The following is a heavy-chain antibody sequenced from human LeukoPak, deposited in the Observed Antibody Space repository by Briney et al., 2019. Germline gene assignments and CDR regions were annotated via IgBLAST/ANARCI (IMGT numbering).Heavy chain of an antibody. J-gene: IGHJ3*02. D-gene: IGHD1-26*01. CDR3: ARDIGSGSYSLDAFDI. CDR2: INTDGSST. CDR1: GFTFSSYW. V-gene: IGHV3-74*01. Sequence: GGSLRLSCAASGFTFSSYWMHWVRHAPGKGLVWVSRINTDGSSTSYADSVKGRFTISRDNAKNTLYLQMNSLRAEDTAVYYCARDIGSGSYSLDAFDIWGQGTMVTVSS.